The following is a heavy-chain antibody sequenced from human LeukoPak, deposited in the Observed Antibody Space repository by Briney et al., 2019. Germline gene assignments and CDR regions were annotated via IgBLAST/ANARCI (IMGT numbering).Heavy chain of an antibody. CDR3: ARAFDP. V-gene: IGHV3-53*01. Sequence: PGGAPRLSCAASWVTVSSNYMSLGPPAPGKGLEWVSVIYSGGSTYYADSVKGRFTISRDNSKNTLYLQMNSLRAEDTAVYYCARAFDPWGQGTLVTVSS. CDR1: WVTVSSNY. CDR2: IYSGGST. J-gene: IGHJ5*02.